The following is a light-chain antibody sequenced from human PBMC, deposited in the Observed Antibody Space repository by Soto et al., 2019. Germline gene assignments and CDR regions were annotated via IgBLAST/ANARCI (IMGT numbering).Light chain of an antibody. Sequence: IVITQSPATLSVSPGESPTLSCRASQSVSSNLAWYQQKPGQAPRLLSYGASTRATGIPARFSGRGSETECTLTISSLQSEDFAVYYCQQYKNWPWTFGQGTKVEIK. CDR3: QQYKNWPWT. V-gene: IGKV3-15*01. CDR2: GAS. J-gene: IGKJ1*01. CDR1: QSVSSN.